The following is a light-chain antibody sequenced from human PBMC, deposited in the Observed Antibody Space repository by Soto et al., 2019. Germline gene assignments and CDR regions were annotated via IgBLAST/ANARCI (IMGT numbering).Light chain of an antibody. CDR1: QTVNNNN. CDR2: GAS. Sequence: EIVLTQSPGTLSLSPGERATLPCRASQTVNNNNLAWYQQKPGQAPKVLIYGASSRATGIPDRFSGSGSGTDFTLTISRLEPEDFAVYYCQQYGSSPRTFGQGTKVEIK. CDR3: QQYGSSPRT. J-gene: IGKJ1*01. V-gene: IGKV3-20*01.